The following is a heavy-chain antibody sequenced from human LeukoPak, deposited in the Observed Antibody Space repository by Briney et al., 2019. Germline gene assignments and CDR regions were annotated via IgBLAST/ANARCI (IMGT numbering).Heavy chain of an antibody. J-gene: IGHJ6*03. V-gene: IGHV3-7*01. CDR1: GFTFSSYW. CDR2: IKQDGSEK. CDR3: AIDLTFNGSGYPYYYNYNLDV. Sequence: GGSLRLSCAASGFTFSSYWMSWVRQAPGKGLEWVANIKQDGSEKYYVDSVKGRFTISRDNAKNSLYLQMNILRAEDMVVYYCAIDLTFNGSGYPYYYNYNLDVWGKGTTVTVSS. D-gene: IGHD3-22*01.